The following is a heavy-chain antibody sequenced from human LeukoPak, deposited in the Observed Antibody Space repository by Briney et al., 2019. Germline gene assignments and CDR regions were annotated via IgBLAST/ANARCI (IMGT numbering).Heavy chain of an antibody. D-gene: IGHD3-3*01. J-gene: IGHJ4*02. CDR1: GFTFSSYD. V-gene: IGHV3-13*01. Sequence: GGSLRLSCAASGFTFSSYDMHWVRQATGKGLEWVSGIGTAGDTYYPGSVKGRFTISRENAKNSLYLQMNSLRAEDTAVYYCARVGEHYDFWSGYTYYFDYWGQGTLVTVSS. CDR2: IGTAGDT. CDR3: ARVGEHYDFWSGYTYYFDY.